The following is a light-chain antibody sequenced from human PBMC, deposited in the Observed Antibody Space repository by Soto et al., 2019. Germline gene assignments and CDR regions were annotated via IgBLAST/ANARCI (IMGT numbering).Light chain of an antibody. J-gene: IGKJ2*01. CDR2: ATS. CDR3: QQSYSTLYT. V-gene: IGKV1-39*01. Sequence: DIQMTQSPSSLSASVGDRVTITCRASQSISSYLNWYQQKPGKAPKVLIYATSSLESGVPSRFSGSGSGTEFTLTISSPQPEDFATYYCQQSYSTLYTFGQGTKVDIK. CDR1: QSISSY.